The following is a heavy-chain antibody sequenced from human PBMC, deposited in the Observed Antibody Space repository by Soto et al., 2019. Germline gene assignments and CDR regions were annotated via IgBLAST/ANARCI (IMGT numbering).Heavy chain of an antibody. Sequence: LSCTTYGFSFRGYRKSVIRQAPGRGVEWASYISGSGTTISYADSVKGRFTISRDNAKNLLYLQMSSLRTEDTAVYYCVTAPHGLDFWGQGTQVTVSS. V-gene: IGHV3-11*01. J-gene: IGHJ4*02. CDR1: GFSFRGYR. D-gene: IGHD5-18*01. CDR3: VTAPHGLDF. CDR2: ISGSGTTI.